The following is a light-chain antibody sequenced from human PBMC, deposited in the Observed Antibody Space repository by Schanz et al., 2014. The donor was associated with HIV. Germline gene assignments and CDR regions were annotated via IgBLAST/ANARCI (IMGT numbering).Light chain of an antibody. J-gene: IGKJ5*01. CDR3: QQYANPPIT. CDR1: QSVSSSY. V-gene: IGKV3-20*01. Sequence: EIVLTRSPGTLSLSPGERATLSCRASQSVSSSYLAWYQQKPGQAPRLLIYGASSRATGIPDRFSGSGSGTDFTLTISRLEPEDFAVYFCQQYANPPITFGQGTRLEIK. CDR2: GAS.